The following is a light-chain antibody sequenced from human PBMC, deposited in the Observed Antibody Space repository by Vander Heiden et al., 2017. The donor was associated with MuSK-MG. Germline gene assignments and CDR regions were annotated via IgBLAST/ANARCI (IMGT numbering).Light chain of an antibody. CDR3: YSSKSSSTVGV. Sequence: QSALTQPASVSGSPGQSLTISCTGTTSDIGNHTYVSWYQQEPGKAPKVISVEVSSRPSGVSDRFSGYKSGNKDYLNISGLQAEEEADYYCYSSKSSSTVGVFGGGTKLTVL. J-gene: IGLJ3*02. CDR1: TSDIGNHTY. CDR2: EVS. V-gene: IGLV2-14*01.